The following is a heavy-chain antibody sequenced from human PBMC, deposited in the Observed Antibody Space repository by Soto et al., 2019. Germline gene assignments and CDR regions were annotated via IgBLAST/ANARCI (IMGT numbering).Heavy chain of an antibody. CDR3: AREPLDGMDV. CDR2: IYHTGNT. V-gene: IGHV4-30-4*01. CDR1: GCSVNTGDNY. J-gene: IGHJ6*02. Sequence: QVQLHQSGPGLVKPSQTLSLECTVIGCSVNTGDNYWSWVRQSPGRGLEWIGYIYHTGNTFYNPALENRVTMSVDASTNQFSLTLTSVTAADTAVYFCAREPLDGMDVWGQGTNVTVSS.